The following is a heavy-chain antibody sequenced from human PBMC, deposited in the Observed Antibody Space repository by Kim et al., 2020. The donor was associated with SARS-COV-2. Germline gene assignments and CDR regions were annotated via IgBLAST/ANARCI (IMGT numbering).Heavy chain of an antibody. CDR2: IHNSGST. CDR3: AVLTGDRYYHGMDV. D-gene: IGHD7-27*01. V-gene: IGHV4-39*02. Sequence: SETLSLTCSVSGGSIRSSSYYWGWIRQPPGKGLEWIGSIHNSGSTYYNPSLESRVTMSVDTSNKRLSLRLNSVTAADTAVFYCAVLTGDRYYHGMDVWGQGTTVTVSS. CDR1: GGSIRSSSYY. J-gene: IGHJ6*02.